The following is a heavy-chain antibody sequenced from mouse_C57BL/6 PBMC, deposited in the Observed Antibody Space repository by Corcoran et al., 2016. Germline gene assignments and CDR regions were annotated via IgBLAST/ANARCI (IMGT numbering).Heavy chain of an antibody. CDR2: INPYNGGT. CDR1: GYTFTDYY. D-gene: IGHD1-1*01. CDR3: ARRIITKYAMDY. V-gene: IGHV1-19*01. Sequence: EVQLQQSGPVLVKPGASVKMSCKASGYTFTDYYMNWVKQSHGKSLEWIGVINPYNGGTSYNQKFKGKATLTVDKSSSTAYMELNSLTSEDSAVYYCARRIITKYAMDYWGQGTSVTVSS. J-gene: IGHJ4*01.